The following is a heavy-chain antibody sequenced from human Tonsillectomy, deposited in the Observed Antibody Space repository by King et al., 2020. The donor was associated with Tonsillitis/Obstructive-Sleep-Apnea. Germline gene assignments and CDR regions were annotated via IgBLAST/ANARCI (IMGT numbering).Heavy chain of an antibody. CDR3: ARHPGMAVSAAEDFNYYGMDV. CDR1: GYSFTSYW. Sequence: QLVQSGAEVKKPGESLRISCKGSGYSFTSYWISWVRQMPGQGLEWMGRIDPSDSYTNYSPSFQGHVTISADKSIRNAYLQWSSLRASDTAMYYCARHPGMAVSAAEDFNYYGMDVWGRGTTVTVSS. CDR2: IDPSDSYT. D-gene: IGHD6-19*01. J-gene: IGHJ6*02. V-gene: IGHV5-10-1*01.